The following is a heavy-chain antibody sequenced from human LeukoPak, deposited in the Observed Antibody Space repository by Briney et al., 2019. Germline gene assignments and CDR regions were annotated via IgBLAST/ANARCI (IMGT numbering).Heavy chain of an antibody. CDR3: ARDGPGYSFDI. J-gene: IGHJ3*02. V-gene: IGHV4-4*07. D-gene: IGHD6-13*01. CDR2: IYTSGNI. Sequence: SETLSLTCIVSGGSISTYYWSWIRQLAGKGPEWIGRIYTSGNINYNPSLKSRVTMSVGTSKNQFSLKLTSVTAADTAVYYCARDGPGYSFDIWGQGTMVTASS. CDR1: GGSISTYY.